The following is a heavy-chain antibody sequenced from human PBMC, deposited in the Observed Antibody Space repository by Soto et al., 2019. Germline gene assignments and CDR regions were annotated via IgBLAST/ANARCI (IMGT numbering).Heavy chain of an antibody. Sequence: ASVTVYCQASGYTFTSYDINWVRQATGQGLEWMGWMNPNSGNTGYAQKFQGRVTMTRNTSISTAYMELSSLRSEDTAVYYCARGPAPGDFWSGYFQSNYYYYYMDVWGKGTKVTVSS. V-gene: IGHV1-8*01. D-gene: IGHD3-3*01. J-gene: IGHJ6*03. CDR2: MNPNSGNT. CDR3: ARGPAPGDFWSGYFQSNYYYYYMDV. CDR1: GYTFTSYD.